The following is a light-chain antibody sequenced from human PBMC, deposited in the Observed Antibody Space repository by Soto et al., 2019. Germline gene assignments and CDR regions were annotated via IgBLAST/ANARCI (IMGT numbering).Light chain of an antibody. CDR1: QSIGVW. CDR2: KTS. Sequence: DIQMTHPPSTLSTSVGDRVTITCRASQSIGVWLAWYQQKPGTAPKLLIYKTSTLDSGVPLRFSGSGSGTEVTLTISSLQPDDFATYYCQQYINYFRTFGQGTKVEIK. J-gene: IGKJ1*01. CDR3: QQYINYFRT. V-gene: IGKV1-5*03.